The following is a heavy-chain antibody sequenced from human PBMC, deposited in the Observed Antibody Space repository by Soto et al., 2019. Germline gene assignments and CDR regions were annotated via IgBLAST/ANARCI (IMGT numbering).Heavy chain of an antibody. CDR1: GYTFTNNW. CDR2: IDPSDSRT. CDR3: ARRRGYSYDFDY. V-gene: IGHV5-10-1*01. J-gene: IGHJ4*02. Sequence: GESLKISCNTSGYTFTNNWISWVRQKPGQGLEWMGRIDPSDSRTKYNPSFEGHVTISIDKSINTAFLQWSSLRASDTAVYFCARRRGYSYDFDYWGQGTLVTVSS. D-gene: IGHD5-18*01.